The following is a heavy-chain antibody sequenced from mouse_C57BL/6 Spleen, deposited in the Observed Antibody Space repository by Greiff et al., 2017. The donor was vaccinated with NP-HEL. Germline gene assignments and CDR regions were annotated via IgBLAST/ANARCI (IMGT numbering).Heavy chain of an antibody. Sequence: EVMLVESGEGLVKPGGSLKLSCAASGFTFSSYAMSWVRQTPEKRLEWVAYISSGGDYIYYADTVKGRFTISRDNARNTLYLQMSSLKSEDTAMYYCTRDRGVLRLDYWGQGTTLTVSS. CDR2: ISSGGDYI. D-gene: IGHD1-2*01. CDR3: TRDRGVLRLDY. CDR1: GFTFSSYA. J-gene: IGHJ2*01. V-gene: IGHV5-9-1*02.